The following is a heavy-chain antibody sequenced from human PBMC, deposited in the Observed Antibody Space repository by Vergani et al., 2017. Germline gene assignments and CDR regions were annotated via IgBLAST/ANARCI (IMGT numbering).Heavy chain of an antibody. J-gene: IGHJ4*02. CDR1: GFNVGHYW. Sequence: EVQLVESGGDFVQPGGSLTLSCAASGFNVGHYWMSWVRQAPGKGLEWVANIKEDGTEKYYLDSVKGRFTISRDIAENSIYLEMNSLRVEDTAVYYCAREGVPRYCIVGAPDFWGQGTQVTVSS. CDR3: AREGVPRYCIVGAPDF. V-gene: IGHV3-7*01. D-gene: IGHD1-26*01. CDR2: IKEDGTEK.